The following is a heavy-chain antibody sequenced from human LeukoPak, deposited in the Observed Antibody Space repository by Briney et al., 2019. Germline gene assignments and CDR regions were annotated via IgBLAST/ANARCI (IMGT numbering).Heavy chain of an antibody. J-gene: IGHJ4*02. V-gene: IGHV3-7*01. CDR3: ARDPRAVAGTQYFDY. CDR1: GFTFSSYW. Sequence: PGGSLRLSCAVSGFTFSSYWMTWVRQAPGKGLEWVANIKEDGSEKYYVDSVEGRFTISRDNTENSLYLQMSSLRAEDTAVYYCARDPRAVAGTQYFDYWGQGTLVTVSS. D-gene: IGHD6-19*01. CDR2: IKEDGSEK.